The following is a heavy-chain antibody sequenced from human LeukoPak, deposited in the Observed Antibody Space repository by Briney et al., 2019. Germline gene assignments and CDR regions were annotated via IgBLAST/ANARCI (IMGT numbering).Heavy chain of an antibody. D-gene: IGHD5-18*01. J-gene: IGHJ4*02. CDR2: IYPGDSDT. CDR3: ARTVDTAMVPQNDYFDY. CDR1: GYSFTSYW. V-gene: IGHV5-51*01. Sequence: GESLKISCKGSGYSFTSYWIGWVRQMPGKGLEWMGIIYPGDSDTRYSPSFQGQVTISADKSISTAYLQWSSLKASDTAMYYCARTVDTAMVPQNDYFDYWGQGTLVTVSS.